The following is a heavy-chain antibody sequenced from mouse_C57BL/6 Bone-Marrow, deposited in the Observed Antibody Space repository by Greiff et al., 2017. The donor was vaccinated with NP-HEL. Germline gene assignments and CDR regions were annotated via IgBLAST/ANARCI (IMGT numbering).Heavy chain of an antibody. V-gene: IGHV5-4*01. CDR3: ARDSHWYFDV. D-gene: IGHD6-2*01. Sequence: EVKVEESGGGLVKPGGSLKLSCAASGFTFISYAMSWVRQTPEKRLEWVATISDGGSYTYYPDNVKGRFTISRDNAKNNLYLQMSHLKSEDTAMYYCARDSHWYFDVWGTGTTVTVSS. CDR1: GFTFISYA. CDR2: ISDGGSYT. J-gene: IGHJ1*03.